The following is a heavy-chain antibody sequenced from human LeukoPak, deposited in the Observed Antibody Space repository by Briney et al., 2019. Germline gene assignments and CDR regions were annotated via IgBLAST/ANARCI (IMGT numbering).Heavy chain of an antibody. CDR2: IKSKTDGGTT. V-gene: IGHV3-15*01. CDR3: TTDRGNTPFDY. CDR1: EFTFSNAW. D-gene: IGHD1-26*01. J-gene: IGHJ4*02. Sequence: PGGSLRLSCAASEFTFSNAWMSWVRQAPGKGLEWVGRIKSKTDGGTTDYAAPVKGRFTISRDDSKNTLYLQMNSLKTEDTAVYYCTTDRGNTPFDYWGQGTLVTVSS.